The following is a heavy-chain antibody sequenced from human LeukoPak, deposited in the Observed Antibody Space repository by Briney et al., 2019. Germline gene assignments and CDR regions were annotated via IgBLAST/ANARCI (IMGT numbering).Heavy chain of an antibody. CDR1: GASVSSSNW. CDR3: ARGLYGSDSY. D-gene: IGHD6-19*01. V-gene: IGHV4-4*02. J-gene: IGHJ4*02. Sequence: SETLSLTCAVSGASVSSSNWRIWVRQPPKKGLEWIGEIHHSGSTNYNPSLKSRVTMSVDTSKNQISLRLSSVTAADTAVYYRARGLYGSDSYWGQGNLVTVSS. CDR2: IHHSGST.